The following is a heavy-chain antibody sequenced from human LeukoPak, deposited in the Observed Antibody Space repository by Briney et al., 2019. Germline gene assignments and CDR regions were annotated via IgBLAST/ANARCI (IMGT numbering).Heavy chain of an antibody. Sequence: GGSLGISCAASGFTFSSYSMNWVRQAPGKGLEWVSHISSSNNTKYYADSVKGRFTISRDNAKNSLYLQMNSLRDEDTAVYFCAGGDGWFGELLSFDYWGQGTLVTVSS. CDR3: AGGDGWFGELLSFDY. J-gene: IGHJ4*02. V-gene: IGHV3-48*02. CDR2: ISSSNNTK. CDR1: GFTFSSYS. D-gene: IGHD3-10*01.